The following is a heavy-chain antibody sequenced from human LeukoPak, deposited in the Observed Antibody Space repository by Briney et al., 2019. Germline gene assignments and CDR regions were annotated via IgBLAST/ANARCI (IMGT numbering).Heavy chain of an antibody. V-gene: IGHV5-51*01. CDR2: IYPGDSDT. CDR1: GYRFSHYW. Sequence: GESLKISSKGAGYRFSHYWIGWGRQIPGKGLELMGSIYPGDSDTRYSPSFQGQVTISADKSSTTAYLQWGSLKASDTAKYYCTRQGVYYSNSSAYLLWGQGTLVTVSS. J-gene: IGHJ4*02. CDR3: TRQGVYYSNSSAYLL. D-gene: IGHD3-22*01.